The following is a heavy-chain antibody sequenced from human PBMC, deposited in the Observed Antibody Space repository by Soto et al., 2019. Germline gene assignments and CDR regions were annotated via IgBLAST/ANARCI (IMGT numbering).Heavy chain of an antibody. V-gene: IGHV1-3*01. CDR3: AAIDYGDY. CDR1: GYTFTNYA. CDR2: INAGNGNT. J-gene: IGHJ4*02. Sequence: QVQLVQSGAEVKKPGASVKVSCKASGYTFTNYAIPWVRQAPGQRLEWMGWINAGNGNTKYSQNLQGRVTFTRDTSASTAYMEVSSLRSEDTAVYFCAAIDYGDYWGQGTLVTVSS. D-gene: IGHD3-16*01.